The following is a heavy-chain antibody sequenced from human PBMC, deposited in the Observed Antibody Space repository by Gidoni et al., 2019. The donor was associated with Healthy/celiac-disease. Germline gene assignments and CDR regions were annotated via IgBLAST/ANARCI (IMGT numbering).Heavy chain of an antibody. D-gene: IGHD6-19*01. CDR1: GYTFTGYY. CDR2: INPNSGGT. Sequence: QVQLVQSGAEVKKPGASVKVSCKASGYTFTGYYMHWVRQAPGQGLEWMGWINPNSGGTNYAQKFQGRVTMTRDTSISTAYMELSRLRSDDTAVYYCARDFPGYSSGWYDDAFDIWGQGTMVTVSS. J-gene: IGHJ3*02. V-gene: IGHV1-2*02. CDR3: ARDFPGYSSGWYDDAFDI.